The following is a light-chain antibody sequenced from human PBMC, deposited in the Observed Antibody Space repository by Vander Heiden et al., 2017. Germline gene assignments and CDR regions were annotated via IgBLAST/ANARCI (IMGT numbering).Light chain of an antibody. J-gene: IGLJ3*02. CDR3: AVRDDNLRAVV. Sequence: QSVLTQPPSASGTPGQRVSISCSGRGSNIGSHTVNWYQQYPGAAPKLLIYLDHQRPSGVADRFSGSKSGTSASLAISGPQYEDEADYYCAVRDDNLRAVVFGGGTKLTVL. CDR1: GSNIGSHT. CDR2: LDH. V-gene: IGLV1-44*01.